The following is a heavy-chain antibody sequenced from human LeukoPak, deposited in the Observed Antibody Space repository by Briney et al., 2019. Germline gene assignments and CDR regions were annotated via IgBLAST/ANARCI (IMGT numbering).Heavy chain of an antibody. CDR1: GFTFSSYS. CDR2: ISSSSSYI. CDR3: ARAYAYYDFWSGYYLGETEGRVYFDY. V-gene: IGHV3-21*01. J-gene: IGHJ4*02. D-gene: IGHD3-3*01. Sequence: GGSLRLSCAASGFTFSSYSMNWVRQAPGKGLEWVSFISSSSSYIYYANSVKGRFTTSRDNAKNSLYLQMNSLRAEDTAVYYCARAYAYYDFWSGYYLGETEGRVYFDYWGQGTLVTVSS.